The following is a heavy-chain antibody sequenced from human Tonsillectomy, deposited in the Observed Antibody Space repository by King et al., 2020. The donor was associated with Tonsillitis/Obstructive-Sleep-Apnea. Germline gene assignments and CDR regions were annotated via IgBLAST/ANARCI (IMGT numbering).Heavy chain of an antibody. Sequence: VQLVESEGGLVKPGGSLRLSCAASRFTFSDYYMSWIRQAPGKGLEWVSYISISGTTIYYADSVKGRFTISRDNAKNSLYLQMNSLRAEDTAVYYCARDWSYYYGSGSSGWFDPWGQGTLVTVSS. D-gene: IGHD3-10*01. V-gene: IGHV3-11*01. CDR1: RFTFSDYY. CDR2: ISISGTTI. CDR3: ARDWSYYYGSGSSGWFDP. J-gene: IGHJ5*02.